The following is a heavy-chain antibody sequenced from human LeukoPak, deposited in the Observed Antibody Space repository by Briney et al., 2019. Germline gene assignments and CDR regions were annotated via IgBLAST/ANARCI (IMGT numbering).Heavy chain of an antibody. CDR1: GYTFSTYY. V-gene: IGHV5-51*01. Sequence: GESLKISCAGYGYTFSTYYIGWVRQMPGKGLEWMAIIHPGGLDIRYSPSFQGQVTISADKYINTAYLQWTSLKASDTAMYYCATYNTVWPVFWGLGTLVTVSS. D-gene: IGHD3-10*01. CDR2: IHPGGLDI. J-gene: IGHJ4*02. CDR3: ATYNTVWPVF.